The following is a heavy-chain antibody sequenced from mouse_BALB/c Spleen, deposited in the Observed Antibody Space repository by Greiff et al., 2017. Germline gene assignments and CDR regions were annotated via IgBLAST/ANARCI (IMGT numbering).Heavy chain of an antibody. CDR1: GFTFSSFG. Sequence: EVQGVESGGGLVQPGGSRKLSCAASGFTFSSFGMHWVRQAPEKGLEWVAYISSGSSTIYYADTVKGRFTISRDNPKNTLFLQMTSLRSEDTAMYYCARSGGNYLFDYWGQGTTLTVSS. CDR2: ISSGSSTI. D-gene: IGHD2-1*01. CDR3: ARSGGNYLFDY. V-gene: IGHV5-17*02. J-gene: IGHJ2*01.